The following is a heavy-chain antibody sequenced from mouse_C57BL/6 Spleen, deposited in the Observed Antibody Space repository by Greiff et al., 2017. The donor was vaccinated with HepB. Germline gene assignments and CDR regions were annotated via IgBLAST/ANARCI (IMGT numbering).Heavy chain of an antibody. Sequence: EVQRVESEGGLVQPGSSMKLSCTASGFTFSDYYMAWVRQVPEKGLEWVANINYDGSSTYYLDSLKSRFIISRDNAKNILYLQMSSLKSEDTATYYCARALHYYAMDYWGQGTSVTVSS. V-gene: IGHV5-16*01. CDR3: ARALHYYAMDY. CDR2: INYDGSST. CDR1: GFTFSDYY. J-gene: IGHJ4*01.